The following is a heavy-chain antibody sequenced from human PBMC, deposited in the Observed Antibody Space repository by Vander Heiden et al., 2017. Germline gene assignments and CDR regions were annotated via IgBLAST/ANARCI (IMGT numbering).Heavy chain of an antibody. CDR1: GGSISSPNW. D-gene: IGHD2-15*01. V-gene: IGHV4-4*02. CDR2: IYHSGST. Sequence: VQLQESGPTLVKPSGTLSLTCAVSGGSISSPNWWNWVRQPPGKGLEWIGKIYHSGSTDYSPSLKSRVTMSMDTSKNQFSLNLTSVTAADTAVYYCARDRNYCSGGSCYAFDYWGQGTLVTVPS. J-gene: IGHJ4*02. CDR3: ARDRNYCSGGSCYAFDY.